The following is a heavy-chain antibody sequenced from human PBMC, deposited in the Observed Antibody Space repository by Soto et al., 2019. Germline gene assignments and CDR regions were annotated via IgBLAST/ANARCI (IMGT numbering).Heavy chain of an antibody. V-gene: IGHV4-39*07. CDR2: FYYSGST. CDR1: GGSISSSSYY. D-gene: IGHD1-26*01. Sequence: QLQLQESCPGLVKPSETLSLTCTVSGGSISSSSYYWGWIRQPPGKGLEWIGSFYYSGSTYYNPFIKSGATMPGDTSKNQCCRKLSSETTADTAVYYCERLIRELSPWSDWFAPWGQGTLVTVSS. CDR3: ERLIRELSPWSDWFAP. J-gene: IGHJ5*02.